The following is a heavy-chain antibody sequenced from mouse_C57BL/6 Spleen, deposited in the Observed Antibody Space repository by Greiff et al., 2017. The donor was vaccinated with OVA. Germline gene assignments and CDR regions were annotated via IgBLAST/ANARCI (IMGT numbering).Heavy chain of an antibody. CDR1: GYTFTSYW. CDR3: ARKENYYRYDYAMDY. J-gene: IGHJ4*01. V-gene: IGHV1-59*01. Sequence: QVQLQQPGAELVRPGTSVKLSCKASGYTFTSYWMHWVKQRPGQGLEWIGVIDPSDSYTNYNQKFKGKATLTVDTSSRTAYMQLSSLTSEDSAVYYWARKENYYRYDYAMDYWGQGTSVTVSS. D-gene: IGHD2-14*01. CDR2: IDPSDSYT.